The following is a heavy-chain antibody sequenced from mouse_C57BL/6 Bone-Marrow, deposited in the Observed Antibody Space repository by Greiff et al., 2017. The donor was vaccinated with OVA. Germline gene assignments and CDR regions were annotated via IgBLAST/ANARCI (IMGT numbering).Heavy chain of an antibody. CDR3: AGYDGYSAWFAY. J-gene: IGHJ3*01. D-gene: IGHD2-3*01. V-gene: IGHV1-64*01. CDR2: IHPNSGST. Sequence: QVQLQQPGAELVKPGASVKLSCKASGYTFTSYWMYWVKQRPGQGLEWIGMIHPNSGSTNYNEKFKNKATLTVDKSSSTAYMQLSSLTSEDSSVYYCAGYDGYSAWFAYWGQGTLVTVSA. CDR1: GYTFTSYW.